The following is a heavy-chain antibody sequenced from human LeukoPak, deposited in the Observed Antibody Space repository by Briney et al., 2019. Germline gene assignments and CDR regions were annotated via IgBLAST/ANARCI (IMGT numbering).Heavy chain of an antibody. J-gene: IGHJ4*02. V-gene: IGHV3-74*01. CDR3: ARDYYDSSGASFDY. CDR2: TNSDGTNT. D-gene: IGHD3-22*01. CDR1: GFTFSSFW. Sequence: GGSLRVSCAASGFTFSSFWMHWVRQAPGKGLLWVSQTNSDGTNTNYADFAKGRFTISRDNAKNSLYLQMNSLRAEDTAVYYCARDYYDSSGASFDYWGQGTLVTVSS.